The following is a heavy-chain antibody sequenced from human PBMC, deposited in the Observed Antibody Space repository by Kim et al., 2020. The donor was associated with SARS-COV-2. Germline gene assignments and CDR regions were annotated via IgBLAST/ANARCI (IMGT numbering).Heavy chain of an antibody. V-gene: IGHV4-34*01. CDR3: ARGLAAAGNWFDP. CDR2: INHSGST. J-gene: IGHJ5*02. D-gene: IGHD6-13*01. Sequence: SETLSLTCAVYGGSFSGYYWSWIRQPPGKGLEWIGEINHSGSTNYNPSLKSRVTISVDTSKNQFSLKLSSVTAADTAVYYCARGLAAAGNWFDPWGQGTLVTVSS. CDR1: GGSFSGYY.